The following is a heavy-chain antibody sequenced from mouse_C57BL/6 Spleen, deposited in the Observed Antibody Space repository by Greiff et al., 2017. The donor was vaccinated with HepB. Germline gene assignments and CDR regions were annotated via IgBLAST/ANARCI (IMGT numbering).Heavy chain of an antibody. CDR2: INPSTGGT. Sequence: EVQLQQSGPELVKPGASVKISCKASGYSFTGYYMNWVKQSPEKSLEWIGEINPSTGGTTYNQKFKAKATLTVDKSSSTAYMQLKSLTSEDSAVYYCASKRGIYGTAYFDVWGTGTTVTVAS. J-gene: IGHJ1*03. CDR3: ASKRGIYGTAYFDV. V-gene: IGHV1-42*01. D-gene: IGHD2-1*01. CDR1: GYSFTGYY.